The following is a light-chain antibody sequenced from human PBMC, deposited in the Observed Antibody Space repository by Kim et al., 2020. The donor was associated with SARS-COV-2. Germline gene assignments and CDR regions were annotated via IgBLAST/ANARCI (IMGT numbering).Light chain of an antibody. CDR1: QGISSK. V-gene: IGKV1-9*01. J-gene: IGKJ5*01. Sequence: ASVGDTVTITCRASQGISSKLAWYQHRPGKAPNLLIYYASTLRSGVPSRFSGSGSGTDFTLPISSLQPEDFATYYCQQVINYPITFGQGTRLEIK. CDR3: QQVINYPIT. CDR2: YAS.